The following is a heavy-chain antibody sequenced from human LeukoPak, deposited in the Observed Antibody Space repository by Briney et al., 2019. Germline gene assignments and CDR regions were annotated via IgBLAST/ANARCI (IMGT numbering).Heavy chain of an antibody. J-gene: IGHJ4*02. Sequence: SETQSLTCTVSGGSISMGGYHWGWIRQPPGKCLEWIGYIYHGGNTYYNPSLKSRVTISVDTSKNQFSLKLSSVTAEDTAVYYCASSSSSWYRRSNFDYWGQGTLVTVSS. CDR3: ASSSSSWYRRSNFDY. CDR1: GGSISMGGYH. CDR2: IYHGGNT. V-gene: IGHV4-30-2*01. D-gene: IGHD6-13*01.